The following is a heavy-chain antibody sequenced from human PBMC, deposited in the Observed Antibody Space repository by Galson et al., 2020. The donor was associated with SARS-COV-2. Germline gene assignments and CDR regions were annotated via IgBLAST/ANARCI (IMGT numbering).Heavy chain of an antibody. Sequence: GGSLRLSCAASGFTFSLYSMSWVRQAPGKGLEWVSSISTTTSSIHYADSVKGRFTISRDTAKNSLYLQMNSLRAEDTAVYYCARDLSAYYDVLTGCFDFWGQGTLVTVSS. CDR1: GFTFSLYS. D-gene: IGHD3-9*01. J-gene: IGHJ4*02. CDR2: ISTTTSSI. CDR3: ARDLSAYYDVLTGCFDF. V-gene: IGHV3-21*01.